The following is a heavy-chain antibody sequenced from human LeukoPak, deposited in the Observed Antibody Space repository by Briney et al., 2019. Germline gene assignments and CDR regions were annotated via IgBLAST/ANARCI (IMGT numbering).Heavy chain of an antibody. V-gene: IGHV3-30*03. D-gene: IGHD3-10*01. J-gene: IGHJ4*02. CDR2: ISYDGSNK. CDR3: ARVGYYYGSGSYYNEFDY. CDR1: GFTFSSYG. Sequence: GGSLRLSCAASGFTFSSYGMHWVRQAPGKGLEWVAVISYDGSNKYYADSVKGRFTISRDNSKNTLYLQMNSLRAEDTAVYYCARVGYYYGSGSYYNEFDYWGQGTLVTVSS.